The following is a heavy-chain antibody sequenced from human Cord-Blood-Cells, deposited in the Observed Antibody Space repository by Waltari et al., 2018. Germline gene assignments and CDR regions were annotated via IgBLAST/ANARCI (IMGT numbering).Heavy chain of an antibody. V-gene: IGHV1-58*02. CDR1: GSTFTSSA. CDR2: IVVGSGNT. J-gene: IGHJ4*02. Sequence: QMQLVQSGPEVKKPGTSVKVSCKASGSTFTSSAMQWVRQARGQRLEWIGWIVVGSGNTNYAQKFQERVTITRDMSTSTAYMELSSLRSEDTAVYYCAADPYGYSYGYYFDYWGQGTLVTVSS. D-gene: IGHD5-18*01. CDR3: AADPYGYSYGYYFDY.